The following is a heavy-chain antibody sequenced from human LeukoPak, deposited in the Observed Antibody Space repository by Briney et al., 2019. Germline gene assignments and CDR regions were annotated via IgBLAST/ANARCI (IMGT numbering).Heavy chain of an antibody. CDR3: AKDLSGNFDY. Sequence: GGSLRLSCAASGFTFCSYGMHWVRQAPGKGLEWVAVISYDGSNKYYADSVKGRFTISRDNSKNTLYLQMNSLRAEDTAVYYCAKDLSGNFDYWAREPWSPSPQ. CDR1: GFTFCSYG. D-gene: IGHD1-26*01. J-gene: IGHJ4*02. V-gene: IGHV3-30*18. CDR2: ISYDGSNK.